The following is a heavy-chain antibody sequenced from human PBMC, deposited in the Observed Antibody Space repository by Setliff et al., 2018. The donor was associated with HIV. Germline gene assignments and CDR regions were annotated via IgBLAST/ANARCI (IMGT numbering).Heavy chain of an antibody. CDR1: GGSISSGTYY. V-gene: IGHV4-61*10. D-gene: IGHD1-7*01. CDR2: IYITGDT. CDR3: ARHRGMPGTTWYNHYMDV. J-gene: IGHJ6*03. Sequence: SETLSLTCTVSGGSISSGTYYWTWIRQSAGKGLEWIGHIYITGDTDYNPSLKSRVTISVDTSKNQFSLRLSSVTAADTAVYYCARHRGMPGTTWYNHYMDVWGTGATVTAP.